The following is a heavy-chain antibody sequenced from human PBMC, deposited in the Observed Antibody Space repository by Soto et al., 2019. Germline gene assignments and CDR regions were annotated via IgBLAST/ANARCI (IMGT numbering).Heavy chain of an antibody. V-gene: IGHV3-23*01. D-gene: IGHD2-8*01. CDR2: ISGSGGST. CDR1: GFTFSSYA. J-gene: IGHJ6*02. CDR3: AKGTKWSTANGVWSTPVGGMDV. Sequence: GGSLRLSCAASGFTFSSYAMSWVRQAPGKGLEWVSAISGSGGSTYYADSVKGRFTISRDNSKNTLYLQMNSLRAEDTAVYYCAKGTKWSTANGVWSTPVGGMDVWGQGTKVTVSS.